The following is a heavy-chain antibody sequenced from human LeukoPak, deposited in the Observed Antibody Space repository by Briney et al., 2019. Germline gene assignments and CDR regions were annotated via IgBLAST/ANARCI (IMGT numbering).Heavy chain of an antibody. CDR1: GFTVSSNY. V-gene: IGHV3-53*01. D-gene: IGHD4-17*01. CDR3: ARRAGAYSHPYDY. J-gene: IGHJ4*02. Sequence: GGSLRLSCAASGFTVSSNYMSWVRQAPGKGLEWVSFIYSDNTHYSDSVKGLFTISRDNSKNTLYLQMNSLRAEDTAVYYCARRAGAYSHPYDYWGQGTLVTVSS. CDR2: IYSDNT.